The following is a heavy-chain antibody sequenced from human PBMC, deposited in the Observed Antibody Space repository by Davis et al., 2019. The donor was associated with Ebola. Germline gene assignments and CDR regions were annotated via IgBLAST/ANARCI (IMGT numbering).Heavy chain of an antibody. CDR2: ISGSGLSP. V-gene: IGHV3-23*01. J-gene: IGHJ6*02. CDR1: GFTVSSFA. Sequence: PGGSLRLSCAASGFTVSSFAMNWVRQAPGKGLEWVSAISGSGLSPYYADSVKGRFTLSRDNSKNTLYLQMNSLRGEDTAVYYCAKELGDWNHAFYYYGMDVWGQGTTVTVSS. CDR3: AKELGDWNHAFYYYGMDV. D-gene: IGHD1-1*01.